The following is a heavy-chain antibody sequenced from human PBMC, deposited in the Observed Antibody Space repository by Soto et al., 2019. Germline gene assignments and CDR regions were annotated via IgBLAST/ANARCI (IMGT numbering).Heavy chain of an antibody. J-gene: IGHJ6*01. CDR3: VTDRGGGMDV. CDR2: IKRKIDGETT. V-gene: IGHV3-15*01. CDR1: GFTFSDAW. Sequence: EVQLVESGGGMVMPGGSLRLSYAASGFTFSDAWMTWIRQAPGKGLQCVGRIKRKIDGETTDYAAPVKGRFTISRDDSKNTLYLQMNSRKVEDTAMYYCVTDRGGGMDVWGQGTTVTVSS. D-gene: IGHD3-10*01.